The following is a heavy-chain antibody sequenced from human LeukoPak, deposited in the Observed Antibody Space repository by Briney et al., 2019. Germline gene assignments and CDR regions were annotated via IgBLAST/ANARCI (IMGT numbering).Heavy chain of an antibody. CDR1: GLTFSTSG. Sequence: GGSLRLSCTTSGLTFSTSGFNWVRQAPGKGLEWVASIGPTGFDRYHADSIKGRFTISRDNANNFLYLRMDSLRAEDTAVYYCATETNGRHYDYWGQGTLLTVSS. CDR2: IGPTGFDR. J-gene: IGHJ4*02. V-gene: IGHV3-21*06. D-gene: IGHD1-14*01. CDR3: ATETNGRHYDY.